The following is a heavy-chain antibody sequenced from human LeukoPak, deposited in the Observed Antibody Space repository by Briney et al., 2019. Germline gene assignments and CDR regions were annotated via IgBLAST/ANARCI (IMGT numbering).Heavy chain of an antibody. D-gene: IGHD3-10*01. J-gene: IGHJ4*02. V-gene: IGHV4-34*01. CDR3: ARGVVAPGKLRRIRAFWEPTPFDY. Sequence: SDTLSLICAVYGGSYSGYYWSWMRQPPAKGLEGSGEINHSGSNNYNTPLNGRVTISVDSSKRQFSLKLSSVTAADTAVYYFARGVVAPGKLRRIRAFWEPTPFDYWGQGTLVTVSS. CDR1: GGSYSGYY. CDR2: INHSGSN.